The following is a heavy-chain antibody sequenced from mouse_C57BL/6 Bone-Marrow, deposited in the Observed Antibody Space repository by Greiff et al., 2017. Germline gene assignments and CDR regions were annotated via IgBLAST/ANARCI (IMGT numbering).Heavy chain of an antibody. CDR3: ARPAAMDY. CDR1: GYTFTDYY. Sequence: VQLKQSRPVLVKPGASVKMSCKASGYTFTDYYMNWVKQSHGKSLEWIGVINPYNGGTSYNQKFKGKATLTVDKSSSTAYMELNSLTSEDSAVYYCARPAAMDYWGQGTSVTVSS. V-gene: IGHV1-19*01. CDR2: INPYNGGT. J-gene: IGHJ4*01.